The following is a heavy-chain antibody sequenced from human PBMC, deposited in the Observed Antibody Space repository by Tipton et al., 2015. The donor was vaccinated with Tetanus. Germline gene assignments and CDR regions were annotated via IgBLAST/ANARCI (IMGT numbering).Heavy chain of an antibody. CDR3: ARGSDIVVVPGVTRADWFDP. V-gene: IGHV4-34*01. D-gene: IGHD2-2*01. CDR2: INHSGST. Sequence: GLVKPSETLSLTCAVYGGSFSAYYWSWIRQSPGKGLEWIGEINHSGSTTYSPSFKSPVTISVDTPKNQFSLKLTSLTVADTAVYYCARGSDIVVVPGVTRADWFDPWGQGTLVTVSS. J-gene: IGHJ5*02. CDR1: GGSFSAYY.